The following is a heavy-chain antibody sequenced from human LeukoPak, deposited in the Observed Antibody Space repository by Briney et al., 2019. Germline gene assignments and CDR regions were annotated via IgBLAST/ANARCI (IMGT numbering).Heavy chain of an antibody. V-gene: IGHV3-53*05. Sequence: GGSLRLSCAASGFTVSSNYMSWVRQAPGKGLEWVSVIYSGGSTYYTDSVKGRFTISRDNSKNTLYLQMNSLRAEDTAVYYCAKDLGQWLVRSLDYWGQGTLVTVSS. D-gene: IGHD6-19*01. J-gene: IGHJ4*02. CDR1: GFTVSSNY. CDR2: IYSGGST. CDR3: AKDLGQWLVRSLDY.